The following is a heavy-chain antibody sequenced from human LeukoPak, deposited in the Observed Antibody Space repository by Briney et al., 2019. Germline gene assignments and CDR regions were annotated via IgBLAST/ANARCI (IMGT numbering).Heavy chain of an antibody. D-gene: IGHD3-10*01. CDR2: IHTGGTT. CDR3: ARVWFGYFFQ. J-gene: IGHJ4*02. V-gene: IGHV3-53*01. Sequence: GGSLRLSCVASGFDISYNYVGWVRQAPGKGLEWVSVIHTGGTTHYADSVKGRFTISKDTSNNTVYLQMNSVTVEDTAVYYCARVWFGYFFQWGQGALVIVS. CDR1: GFDISYNY.